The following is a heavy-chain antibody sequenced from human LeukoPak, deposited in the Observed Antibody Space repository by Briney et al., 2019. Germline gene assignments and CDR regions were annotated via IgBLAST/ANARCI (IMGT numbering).Heavy chain of an antibody. CDR3: ARTPTRSLYYYDSSRP. Sequence: SETLSLTCTVSGGSISGTTYYWGWLRQPPGKGLEWIGEINHSGSTNYNPSLKSRVTISVDTSKNQFSLKLSSVTAADTAVYYCARTPTRSLYYYDSSRPWGQGTLVTVSS. J-gene: IGHJ5*02. CDR1: GGSISGTTYY. CDR2: INHSGST. D-gene: IGHD3-22*01. V-gene: IGHV4-39*07.